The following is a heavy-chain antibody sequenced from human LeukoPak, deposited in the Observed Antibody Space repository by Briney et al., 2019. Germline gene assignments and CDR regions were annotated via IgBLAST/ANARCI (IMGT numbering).Heavy chain of an antibody. D-gene: IGHD6-6*01. V-gene: IGHV3-23*01. CDR3: AKDAGPQQLVFFDS. Sequence: PGGSLRLSCAASGFTFSSYAMSWVRQAPGKGLEWVSTISGSGGNMYQADSVKGRFTISRDNSRSTLYLQMNSLRAEDTAVYYCAKDAGPQQLVFFDSWGQGTLVTVSS. CDR2: ISGSGGNM. CDR1: GFTFSSYA. J-gene: IGHJ4*02.